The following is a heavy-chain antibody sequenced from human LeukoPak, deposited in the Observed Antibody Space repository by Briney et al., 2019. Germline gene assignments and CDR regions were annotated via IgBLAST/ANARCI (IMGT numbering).Heavy chain of an antibody. D-gene: IGHD2-2*01. CDR2: INPNSGGT. J-gene: IGHJ3*02. V-gene: IGHV1-2*02. CDR3: ARPRLVQGKYDAFDI. Sequence: ASVKVSCKASGYTFTGYYMHWVRQAPGQGLEWMGWINPNSGGTNYAQKFQGRVTMTRDTSISTAYMELSRLRSDDTAVYYCARPRLVQGKYDAFDIWGQGTMVTVSS. CDR1: GYTFTGYY.